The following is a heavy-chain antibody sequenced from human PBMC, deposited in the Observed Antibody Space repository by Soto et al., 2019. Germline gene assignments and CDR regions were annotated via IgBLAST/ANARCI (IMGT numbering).Heavy chain of an antibody. V-gene: IGHV3-66*01. J-gene: IGHJ6*02. CDR2: INNAGST. Sequence: PGGSLRLSCAASGFEASVNFMTWVRQAPGRGLEWVSVINNAGSTFYADSVKGRFTISGDNSKNTLYLQMNSLRVEDTAMYYCVRENYYYGMDVWGQGTAVTVSS. CDR1: GFEASVNF. CDR3: VRENYYYGMDV.